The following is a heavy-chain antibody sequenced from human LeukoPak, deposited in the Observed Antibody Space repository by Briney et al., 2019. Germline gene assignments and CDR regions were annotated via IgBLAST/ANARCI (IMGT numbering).Heavy chain of an antibody. CDR1: GFTFSSYA. J-gene: IGHJ4*02. CDR3: ARDAYGSSWSHFDY. CDR2: ISYDGSNK. V-gene: IGHV3-30*01. D-gene: IGHD6-13*01. Sequence: GGSLRLSCAASGFTFSSYAMHWVRQAPGQGLEWGAVISYDGSNKYYADSVKGRFTISRDNSKNTLYLQMNSLRAEDTAVYYCARDAYGSSWSHFDYWGQGTLVTVSS.